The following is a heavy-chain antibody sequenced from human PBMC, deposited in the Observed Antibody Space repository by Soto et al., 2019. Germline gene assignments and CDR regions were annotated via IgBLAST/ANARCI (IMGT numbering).Heavy chain of an antibody. CDR1: GFTFSSYA. J-gene: IGHJ4*02. CDR3: AKDWYYYDPALYYFDY. CDR2: ISGSGGST. Sequence: GGSLRLSCASSGFTFSSYAMSWVRQAPGKGLEWVSAISGSGGSTYYADSVKGRFTISRDNSKNTLYLQMNSLRAEDTAVYYCAKDWYYYDPALYYFDYWGQGTLVTVSS. D-gene: IGHD3-22*01. V-gene: IGHV3-23*01.